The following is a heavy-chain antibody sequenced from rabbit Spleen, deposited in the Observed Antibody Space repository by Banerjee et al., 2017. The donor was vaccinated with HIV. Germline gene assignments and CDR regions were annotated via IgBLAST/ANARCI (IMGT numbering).Heavy chain of an antibody. CDR2: IYTGNAKS. D-gene: IGHD2-1*01. V-gene: IGHV1S45*01. J-gene: IGHJ4*01. CDR3: ASWDKGDVYLSS. CDR1: GFSFSSSYD. Sequence: QEQLGESGGGLVKPGASLTLICTASGFSFSSSYDMCWVRQAPGKGLEWIGCIYTGNAKSYYASWAKGRFTISKTSSTTVTLQMTSLTAADTATYFCASWDKGDVYLSSWGPGTLVTVS.